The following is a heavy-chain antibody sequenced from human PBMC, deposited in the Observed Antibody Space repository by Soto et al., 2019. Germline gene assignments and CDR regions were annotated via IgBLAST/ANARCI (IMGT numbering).Heavy chain of an antibody. J-gene: IGHJ6*03. V-gene: IGHV2-70*11. CDR3: ARILKTFGYYDFGSGYYVYYYYRDV. D-gene: IGHD3-3*01. CDR2: IDWDGDK. Sequence: SGPTLVNPTQTLTLTCTFSGFSLSTSGMCVSWIRQPPGKALEWLARIDWDGDKYYSTSLKTRLTISKDTSKNQVVLTMTNMDPVDTATYYCARILKTFGYYDFGSGYYVYYYYRDVWGKGTTDTVSS. CDR1: GFSLSTSGMC.